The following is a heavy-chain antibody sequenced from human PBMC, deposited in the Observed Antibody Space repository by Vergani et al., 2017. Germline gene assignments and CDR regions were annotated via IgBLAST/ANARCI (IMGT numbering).Heavy chain of an antibody. D-gene: IGHD1-26*01. CDR2: TRNKANSYTT. CDR3: ARSRYSGTHLDY. J-gene: IGHJ4*02. Sequence: EVQLVESGGGLVKPGGSLRLSCAASGFTFSSYSMNWVRQAPGKGLEWVGRTRNKANSYTTEYAASVKGRFTISRDDSKNSLYLQMNSLKTEDTDVYYCARSRYSGTHLDYWGQGTLVTVSS. CDR1: GFTFSSYS. V-gene: IGHV3-72*01.